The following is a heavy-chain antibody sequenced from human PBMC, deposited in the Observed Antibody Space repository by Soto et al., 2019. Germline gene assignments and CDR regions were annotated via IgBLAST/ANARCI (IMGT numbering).Heavy chain of an antibody. D-gene: IGHD3-3*01. CDR3: ARDLHPPYDDFWSGYHYGMDV. CDR1: GFTFSSYS. Sequence: KSGGSLRLSCAASGFTFSSYSMNWVRQAPGKGLEWVSSISSSSSYIYYADSVKGRFTISRDNAKNSLYLQMNSLRAEDTAVYYCARDLHPPYDDFWSGYHYGMDVWGQGTTVTVSS. J-gene: IGHJ6*02. V-gene: IGHV3-21*01. CDR2: ISSSSSYI.